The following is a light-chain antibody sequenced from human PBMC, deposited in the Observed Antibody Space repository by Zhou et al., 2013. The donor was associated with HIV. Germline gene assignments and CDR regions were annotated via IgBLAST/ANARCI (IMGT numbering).Light chain of an antibody. J-gene: IGKJ4*01. Sequence: DIQMTQSPSTLSASVGDRVTITCRASQSISSWLAWYQQKPGKAPKLLIYKASSLESGVPSRFSGSGSGTEFSLTISSLQPDDSATYYCQQYNSYPLTFGGGTKVEIQ. CDR2: KAS. CDR1: QSISSW. V-gene: IGKV1-5*03. CDR3: QQYNSYPLT.